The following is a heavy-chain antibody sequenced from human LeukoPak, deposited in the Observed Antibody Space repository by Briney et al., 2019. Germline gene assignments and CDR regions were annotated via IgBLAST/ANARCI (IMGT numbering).Heavy chain of an antibody. Sequence: ASVKVSCKASGYTFTSYAVHWVRQAPGQRLEWMGWINAGNGNTKYSQKFQGRVTMTEDTSTDTAYMELSSLRSEDTAVYYCATGENLYNWTPFDYWGQGTLVTVSS. CDR3: ATGENLYNWTPFDY. CDR1: GYTFTSYA. D-gene: IGHD1-20*01. J-gene: IGHJ4*02. CDR2: INAGNGNT. V-gene: IGHV1-3*01.